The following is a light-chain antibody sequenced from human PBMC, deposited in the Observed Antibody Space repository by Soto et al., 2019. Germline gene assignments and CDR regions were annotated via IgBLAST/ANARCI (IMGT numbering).Light chain of an antibody. Sequence: EIVLTQSPGTLSLSPGERATLSCRASQSVSSSYLAWYQQKPGQAPRLLIYGASSRATGIPDRFSGSGSGTDFNLTSSRLEPEDFAVYYCQQYGSSRTFGQGTKVEIK. V-gene: IGKV3-20*01. CDR1: QSVSSSY. J-gene: IGKJ1*01. CDR2: GAS. CDR3: QQYGSSRT.